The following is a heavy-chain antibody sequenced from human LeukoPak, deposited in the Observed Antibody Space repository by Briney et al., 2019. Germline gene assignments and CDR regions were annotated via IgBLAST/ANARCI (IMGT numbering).Heavy chain of an antibody. D-gene: IGHD3-10*01. CDR2: IKSKTDGGTT. J-gene: IGHJ4*02. CDR1: GFTFSNAW. CDR3: TLPWGSGSYYDY. Sequence: GGSLRLSCASSGFTFSNAWLNGVRQAPGKGLEWVGHIKSKTDGGTTDYAAPVKGRLTISRDDSKNTLFLEMNSLKTEDTAVYYCTLPWGSGSYYDYWGQGTLVTVSS. V-gene: IGHV3-15*01.